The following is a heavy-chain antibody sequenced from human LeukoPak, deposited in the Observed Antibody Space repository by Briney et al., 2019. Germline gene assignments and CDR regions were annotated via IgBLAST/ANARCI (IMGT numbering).Heavy chain of an antibody. V-gene: IGHV1-2*02. CDR3: AALMMSRDYYYMDV. CDR1: GYTFTGYY. CDR2: INPNSGGA. J-gene: IGHJ6*03. D-gene: IGHD3-16*01. Sequence: GASVKVSCKASGYTFTGYYMHWVRQAPGQGLEWMGWINPNSGGANYAQKLQGRVTMTTDTSTSTAYMELRSLRSDDTAVYYCAALMMSRDYYYMDVWGKGTTVTVSS.